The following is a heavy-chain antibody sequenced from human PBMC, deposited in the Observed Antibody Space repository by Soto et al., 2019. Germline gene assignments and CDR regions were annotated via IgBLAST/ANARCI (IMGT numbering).Heavy chain of an antibody. Sequence: EVQLLESGGGLVQPGRSLRLSCAASGFTFSSYAMSWVRKAPGKGLEWVSAISGSGGSTYYADSVKGRFTISRDNSKNTLYLQMNSLRAEDTAVYYCAKVLLVAPAAGLDYWGQGTLVTVSS. CDR1: GFTFSSYA. D-gene: IGHD2-2*01. J-gene: IGHJ4*02. CDR3: AKVLLVAPAAGLDY. CDR2: ISGSGGST. V-gene: IGHV3-23*01.